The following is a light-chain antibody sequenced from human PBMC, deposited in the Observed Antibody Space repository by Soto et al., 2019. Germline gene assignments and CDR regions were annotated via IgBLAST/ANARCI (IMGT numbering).Light chain of an antibody. V-gene: IGLV2-23*01. J-gene: IGLJ1*01. Sequence: QSALTQPAFVSGSPGQSITISCTGTSSDVGSYNLVSWYQQHPGKAPQLIIYEGSKRPSGVSNRFGGSKSGNTASLTISGLQAEDEADYYCCSYASSTTRVFGTGTKLTVL. CDR3: CSYASSTTRV. CDR2: EGS. CDR1: SSDVGSYNL.